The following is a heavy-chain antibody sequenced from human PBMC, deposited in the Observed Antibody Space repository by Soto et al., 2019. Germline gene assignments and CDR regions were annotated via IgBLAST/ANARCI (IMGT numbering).Heavy chain of an antibody. J-gene: IGHJ3*02. CDR3: ARRGAVAPSDAFDI. CDR1: GFSFTSYW. Sequence: PGEFLKISCKGSGFSFTSYWIGWVRQMPGKGLEWMGIIYPGDSDTRYSPFFQGQVTISADKSISTAYLQWSSLKASDTAIYYCARRGAVAPSDAFDIWGQGTMVTVSS. D-gene: IGHD6-19*01. V-gene: IGHV5-51*01. CDR2: IYPGDSDT.